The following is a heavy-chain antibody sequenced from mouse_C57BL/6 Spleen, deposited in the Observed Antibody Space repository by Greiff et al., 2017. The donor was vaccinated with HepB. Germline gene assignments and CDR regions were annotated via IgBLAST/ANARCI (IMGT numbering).Heavy chain of an antibody. CDR3: ARGIISTGYFDV. CDR2: IYPGSGST. D-gene: IGHD1-1*01. Sequence: QVQLQPGAELVKPGASVKMSCKASGYTFTSYWITWVKQRPGQGLEWIGDIYPGSGSTNYNEKFKSKATLTVDTSSSTAYMQLSSLTSEDSAVYYCARGIISTGYFDVWGTGTTVTVSS. V-gene: IGHV1-55*01. CDR1: GYTFTSYW. J-gene: IGHJ1*03.